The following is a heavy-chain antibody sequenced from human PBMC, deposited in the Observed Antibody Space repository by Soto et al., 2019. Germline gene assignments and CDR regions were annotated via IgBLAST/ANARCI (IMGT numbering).Heavy chain of an antibody. D-gene: IGHD3-16*01. CDR2: IYYSGST. Sequence: LXLTCTVYEGSISRRSYYWCLILQPPGKGLEWIGSIYYSGSTYYNPSLKSRVTISVDTSKNQFSLKLSSVTAADTAVYYCARTTYYDYVWQNYYYYGMDVWGQRTTVTVSS. J-gene: IGHJ6*02. CDR1: EGSISRRSYY. V-gene: IGHV4-39*01. CDR3: ARTTYYDYVWQNYYYYGMDV.